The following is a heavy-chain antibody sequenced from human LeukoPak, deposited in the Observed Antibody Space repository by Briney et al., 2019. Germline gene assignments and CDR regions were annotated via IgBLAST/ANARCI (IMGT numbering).Heavy chain of an antibody. V-gene: IGHV3-48*04. J-gene: IGHJ4*02. CDR1: GFTSSSYS. CDR3: ARYSSGYKTFDY. D-gene: IGHD3-22*01. CDR2: ISSSSSTI. Sequence: GGSLRLSCAASGFTSSSYSMNWARKAQGKGLEWVSYISSSSSTIYYADSVKGRFTISRDNAKNSLYLQMNSLRAEDAAVYYCARYSSGYKTFDYWGQGTLVTVSS.